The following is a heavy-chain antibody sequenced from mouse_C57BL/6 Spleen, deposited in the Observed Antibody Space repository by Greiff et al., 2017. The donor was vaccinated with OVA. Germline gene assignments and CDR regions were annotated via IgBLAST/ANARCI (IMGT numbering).Heavy chain of an antibody. J-gene: IGHJ4*01. D-gene: IGHD2-3*01. V-gene: IGHV1-18*01. Sequence: EVMLVESGPELVKPGASVKIPCKASGYTFTDYNMDWVKQSHGKSLEWIGDINPNNGGTIYNQKFKGKATLTVDKSSSTAYMELRSLTSEDTAVYYCARDDGYYDAMDYWGQGTSVTVSS. CDR1: GYTFTDYN. CDR2: INPNNGGT. CDR3: ARDDGYYDAMDY.